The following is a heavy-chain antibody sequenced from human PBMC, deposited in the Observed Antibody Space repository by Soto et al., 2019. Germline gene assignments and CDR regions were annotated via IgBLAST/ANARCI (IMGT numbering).Heavy chain of an antibody. J-gene: IGHJ4*02. Sequence: SETLSLTCAVYGGSFSGYYWSWIRQPPGKGLEWIGEINHSGSTNYNPSLKSRVTISVDTSKNQFSLKLSSVTVADTAVYYCARGRPDDYGDPDYFDYWGQGALVTVSS. D-gene: IGHD4-17*01. V-gene: IGHV4-34*01. CDR2: INHSGST. CDR3: ARGRPDDYGDPDYFDY. CDR1: GGSFSGYY.